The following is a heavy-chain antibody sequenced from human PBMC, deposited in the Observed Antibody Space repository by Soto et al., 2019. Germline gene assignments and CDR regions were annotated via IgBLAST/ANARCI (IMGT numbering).Heavy chain of an antibody. CDR1: GFTFSSYS. Sequence: NPGGSLRLSCAASGFTFSSYSMNWVRQAPGKGLEWVSSISSSSSYIYYADSVKGRFTISRDNAKNSLYLQMNSLRAEDTAVYYCARENNPYRYNWYYYYGMDVWGQGTTVTVSS. D-gene: IGHD3-16*02. CDR3: ARENNPYRYNWYYYYGMDV. V-gene: IGHV3-21*01. CDR2: ISSSSSYI. J-gene: IGHJ6*02.